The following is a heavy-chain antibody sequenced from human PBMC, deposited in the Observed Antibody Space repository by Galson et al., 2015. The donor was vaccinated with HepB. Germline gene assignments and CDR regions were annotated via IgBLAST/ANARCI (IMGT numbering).Heavy chain of an antibody. Sequence: SVKVSCKASGGTFSSYAISWVRQAPGQGLEWMGGIIPIFGTANYAQKFQGRVTMTTDTSTSTAYMELRSLRSDDTAVYYCARDPNYGDYYYYYYGMDVWGQGTTVTVSS. V-gene: IGHV1-69*05. CDR3: ARDPNYGDYYYYYYGMDV. CDR2: IIPIFGTA. D-gene: IGHD4-17*01. CDR1: GGTFSSYA. J-gene: IGHJ6*02.